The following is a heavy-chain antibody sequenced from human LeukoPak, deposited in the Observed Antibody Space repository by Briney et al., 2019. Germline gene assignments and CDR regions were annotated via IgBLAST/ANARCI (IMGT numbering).Heavy chain of an antibody. CDR3: AKAGDSSGYSACVW. Sequence: PGGSLRLSCAASGFTFSSYGMHWVRQAPGKGLEWVAVISYDGSNKYYADSVKGRFTISRDNSKNTLYLQMNSLRAEDTAVYYCAKAGDSSGYSACVWWGQGTLVTVSS. CDR2: ISYDGSNK. V-gene: IGHV3-30*18. D-gene: IGHD3-22*01. CDR1: GFTFSSYG. J-gene: IGHJ4*02.